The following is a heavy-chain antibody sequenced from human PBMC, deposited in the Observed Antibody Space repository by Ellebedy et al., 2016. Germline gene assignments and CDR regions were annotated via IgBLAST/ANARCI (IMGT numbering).Heavy chain of an antibody. CDR1: GYTLTELS. Sequence: ASVKVSXXVSGYTLTELSMHWVRQAPGQGLEWMGIINPSGGSTSYAQKFQGRVTMTRDTSTSTVYMELSSLRSEDTAVYYCARDADTAGGMDVWGQGTTVTVPS. CDR3: ARDADTAGGMDV. J-gene: IGHJ6*02. D-gene: IGHD5-18*01. CDR2: INPSGGST. V-gene: IGHV1-46*01.